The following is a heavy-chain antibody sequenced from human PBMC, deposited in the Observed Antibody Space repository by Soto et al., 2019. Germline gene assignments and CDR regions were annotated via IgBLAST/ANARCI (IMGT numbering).Heavy chain of an antibody. CDR1: GYTFTRYG. Sequence: QGHLVQSGAEVKKPGASVKVSCKASGYTFTRYGISWVRQAPGQGLEWMGWISGYNGDTNYAQNLQDRVTXTXAXSXXTAYMELRSLTSDDTAVYYCAKNGQPPYYYYGLDVWGQGTTVTVSS. V-gene: IGHV1-18*01. D-gene: IGHD2-8*01. J-gene: IGHJ6*02. CDR3: AKNGQPPYYYYGLDV. CDR2: ISGYNGDT.